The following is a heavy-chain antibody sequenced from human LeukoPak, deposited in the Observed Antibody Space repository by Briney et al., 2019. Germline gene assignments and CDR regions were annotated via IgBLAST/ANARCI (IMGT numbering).Heavy chain of an antibody. CDR1: GYTFTGYY. Sequence: ASVKVSCKASGYTFTGYYMHWVRQAPGQGLEWMGWINPNSGGTNYAQKFQGRVTMTRDTSISTAYMELSRLRSDDTAVYYRARDRHVVVTAIHLYYFDYWGQGTLDTVSS. V-gene: IGHV1-2*02. CDR2: INPNSGGT. J-gene: IGHJ4*02. D-gene: IGHD2-21*02. CDR3: ARDRHVVVTAIHLYYFDY.